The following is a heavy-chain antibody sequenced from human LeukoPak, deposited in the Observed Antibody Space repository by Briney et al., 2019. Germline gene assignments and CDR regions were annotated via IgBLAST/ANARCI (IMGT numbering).Heavy chain of an antibody. CDR3: AASYISGFPEIDY. V-gene: IGHV4-61*01. J-gene: IGHJ4*02. D-gene: IGHD6-19*01. Sequence: PSETLSLTCTVSGGSVSSGNYYWSWLRQPPGQGLEWIGYVYYSGSTKYNPSLKSRVTISGDTSKNQFCLKVSSVTAADTAVYYCAASYISGFPEIDYWGQGTLVTVSS. CDR2: VYYSGST. CDR1: GGSVSSGNYY.